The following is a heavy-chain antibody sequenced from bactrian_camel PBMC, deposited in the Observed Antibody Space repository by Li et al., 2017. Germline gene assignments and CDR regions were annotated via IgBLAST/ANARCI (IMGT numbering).Heavy chain of an antibody. CDR2: IDSDGST. CDR3: AAGYSTFDF. V-gene: IGHV3S53*01. Sequence: QVQLVESGGGSVQAGGSLRLSCAASGNTYTSSCMAWYRQAPGKERERVARIDSDGSTRYADSVKGRFIISRDDGKNMLYLQIDNLKVNDTGVYYCAAGYSTFDFWGQGTQVTVS. CDR1: GNTYTSSC. J-gene: IGHJ4*01. D-gene: IGHD2*01.